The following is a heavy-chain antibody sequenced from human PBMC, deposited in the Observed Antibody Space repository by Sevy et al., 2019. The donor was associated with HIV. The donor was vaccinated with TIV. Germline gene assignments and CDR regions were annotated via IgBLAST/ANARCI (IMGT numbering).Heavy chain of an antibody. V-gene: IGHV1-24*01. CDR3: ATGVPAAGMGWFDP. J-gene: IGHJ5*02. Sequence: ASVKVPCKVSGYTLTELSMHWVRQAPGKGLEWMGGFDPEDGETIYAQKFQGRVTMTEDTSTDTAYMELSSLRSEDTAVYYCATGVPAAGMGWFDPWGQGTLVTVSS. CDR2: FDPEDGET. CDR1: GYTLTELS. D-gene: IGHD2-2*01.